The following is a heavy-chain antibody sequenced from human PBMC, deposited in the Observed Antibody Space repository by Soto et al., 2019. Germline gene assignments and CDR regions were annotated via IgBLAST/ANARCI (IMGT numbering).Heavy chain of an antibody. CDR3: AKDRVWNYVSDYGVDV. V-gene: IGHV3-21*01. Sequence: KPGGSLRLSCAASGFTFSSYSMNWVRQAPGKGLEWVSSISSSSSYIYYADSVKGRFTISRDNAKNSLYLQMNSLRAEDTAVYYCAKDRVWNYVSDYGVDVWGQGTTVTVSS. CDR2: ISSSSSYI. J-gene: IGHJ6*02. D-gene: IGHD1-7*01. CDR1: GFTFSSYS.